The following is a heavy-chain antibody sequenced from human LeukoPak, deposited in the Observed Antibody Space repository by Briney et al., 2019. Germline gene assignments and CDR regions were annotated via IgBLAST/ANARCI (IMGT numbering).Heavy chain of an antibody. CDR3: AKTMGIAAAGTREEMGGPKGAFDY. D-gene: IGHD6-13*01. V-gene: IGHV3-23*01. J-gene: IGHJ4*02. CDR1: GFTLSSYA. Sequence: GGSLRLSCAASGFTLSSYAMSWVRQAPGKGLEWVSAISVSGNTYHADSVKGRFTISRDSSKNTLYLQMNRLRAEDAAVYYCAKTMGIAAAGTREEMGGPKGAFDYWGQGTLVTVSS. CDR2: ISVSGNT.